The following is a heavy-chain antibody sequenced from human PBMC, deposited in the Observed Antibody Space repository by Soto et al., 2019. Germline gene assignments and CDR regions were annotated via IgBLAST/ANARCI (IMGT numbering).Heavy chain of an antibody. CDR1: GFTFSSYG. CDR2: IWYDGSNK. D-gene: IGHD5-12*01. J-gene: IGHJ4*02. V-gene: IGHV3-33*01. Sequence: QVQLVESGGGVVQPGRSLRLACAASGFTFSSYGMHWVRQAPGKGLEWVSVIWYDGSNKYYADSVKGRFTISRDNSKNTLYLQMNSLRAEDTAVYYCARDGVGEVAPTLDYWGQGTLVTVSS. CDR3: ARDGVGEVAPTLDY.